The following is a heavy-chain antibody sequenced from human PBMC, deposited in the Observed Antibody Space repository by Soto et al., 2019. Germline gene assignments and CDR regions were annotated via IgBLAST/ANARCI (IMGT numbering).Heavy chain of an antibody. Sequence: GGSLRLSCAASGFTFSSYGMHWVRQAPGKGLEWVAVISYDGSNKYYADSVKGRFTISRDNSKNTLYLQMNSLRAEDTTVYYCAKTSAVGGRGSYYYYYGMDVWGQGTTVTVSS. J-gene: IGHJ6*02. CDR2: ISYDGSNK. CDR3: AKTSAVGGRGSYYYYYGMDV. CDR1: GFTFSSYG. V-gene: IGHV3-30*18. D-gene: IGHD1-26*01.